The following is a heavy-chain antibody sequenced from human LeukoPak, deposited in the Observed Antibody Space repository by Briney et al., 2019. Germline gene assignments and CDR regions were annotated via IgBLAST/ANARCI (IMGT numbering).Heavy chain of an antibody. J-gene: IGHJ4*02. D-gene: IGHD6-13*01. V-gene: IGHV1-24*01. CDR1: GYTFTGYY. CDR2: FDPEDGET. CDR3: ATGGRGSSWYQVY. Sequence: GASVKVSCKASGYTFTGYYMHWVRQAPGKGLEWMGGFDPEDGETIYAQKFQGRVTMTEDTSTDTAYMELSSLRSEDTAVYYCATGGRGSSWYQVYWGQGTLVTVSS.